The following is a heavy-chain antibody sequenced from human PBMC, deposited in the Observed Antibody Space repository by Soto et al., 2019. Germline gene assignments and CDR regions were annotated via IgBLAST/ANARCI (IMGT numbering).Heavy chain of an antibody. Sequence: GGSLRLSCAASGFTFSNAWMNWVRQAPGKGLEWVSRIKSKTGGGTTDYAAPVKGRFTISRDDSKNTLYLQMNSLKTEDTAVYYCTTDFVVVAAFDYWGQGTLVTVSS. V-gene: IGHV3-15*07. CDR2: IKSKTGGGTT. CDR3: TTDFVVVAAFDY. CDR1: GFTFSNAW. D-gene: IGHD2-15*01. J-gene: IGHJ4*02.